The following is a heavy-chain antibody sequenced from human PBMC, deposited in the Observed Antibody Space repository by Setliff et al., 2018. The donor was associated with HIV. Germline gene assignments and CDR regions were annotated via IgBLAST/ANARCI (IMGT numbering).Heavy chain of an antibody. Sequence: ESLKISCAASGFTFSSYSMNWVRQAPGKGLEWVSSISSSSTSIYYADSVKGRFTISRDNAKNSLYLQMNSLRADDTAVYYCTRDYAYDWNSVMDVWGKGTTVTVSS. CDR2: ISSSSTSI. CDR3: TRDYAYDWNSVMDV. J-gene: IGHJ6*03. D-gene: IGHD1-7*01. CDR1: GFTFSSYS. V-gene: IGHV3-21*01.